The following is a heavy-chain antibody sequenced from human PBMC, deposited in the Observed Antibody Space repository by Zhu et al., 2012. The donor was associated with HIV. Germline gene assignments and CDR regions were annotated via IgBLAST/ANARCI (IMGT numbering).Heavy chain of an antibody. J-gene: IGHJ6*02. CDR3: ARELGAVTGRVYYYGMDV. CDR1: RVSFSSYY. Sequence: QVQLQESGPGLVKPSETLSLTCSVSRVSFSSYYWNWIRQSAGKGLEWIGRIYSSGSTNYSPFLKSRVTMSVDTSKNQFSLKLSSVTAADTAVYYCARELGAVTGRVYYYGMDVWGQGTTVTVSS. CDR2: IYSSGST. D-gene: IGHD6-19*01. V-gene: IGHV4-4*07.